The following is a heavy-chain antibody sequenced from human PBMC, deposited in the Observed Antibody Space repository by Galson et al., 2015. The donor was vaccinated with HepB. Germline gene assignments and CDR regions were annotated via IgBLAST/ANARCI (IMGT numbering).Heavy chain of an antibody. Sequence: SVKVSCKASGYTFTSYGISWMRQAPGQGLEWMGWISGYNGNTNYAQKLQGRVTMTTDTSTSTAFMELRSLRSDDTAVYYCARERGSYYDNVWGSYLGRFDPWGQGTLVTVSS. CDR2: ISGYNGNT. V-gene: IGHV1-18*04. D-gene: IGHD3-16*02. CDR3: ARERGSYYDNVWGSYLGRFDP. CDR1: GYTFTSYG. J-gene: IGHJ5*02.